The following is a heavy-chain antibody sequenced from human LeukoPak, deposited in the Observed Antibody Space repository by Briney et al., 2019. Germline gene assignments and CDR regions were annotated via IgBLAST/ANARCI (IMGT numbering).Heavy chain of an antibody. D-gene: IGHD1-14*01. CDR2: INPADSDT. V-gene: IGHV5-51*01. J-gene: IGHJ6*02. CDR3: ARHDRADYYYYGMDV. Sequence: GESLKISCKGSGYNFASYWIGWVRQMPGKGLEWMGIINPADSDTRYSPSFQGQVTISADKSISTAYLQWSSLKASDTAMYYCARHDRADYYYYGMDVWGQGTTVTVSS. CDR1: GYNFASYW.